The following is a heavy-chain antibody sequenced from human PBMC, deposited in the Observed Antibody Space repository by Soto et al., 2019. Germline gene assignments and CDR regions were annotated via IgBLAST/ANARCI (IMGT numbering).Heavy chain of an antibody. J-gene: IGHJ6*02. V-gene: IGHV1-69*13. CDR1: GGTFNNYP. CDR2: SIPIFGTA. D-gene: IGHD5-12*01. Sequence: ASVKVSCKASGGTFNNYPITWVRQAPGEGLEWMGGSIPIFGTANYAQKFQGRVTISVDESMSTAYMELSSLRSEDTAVYYCARGRGYSGDDHYYYFDMDVWGQGTTVTVSS. CDR3: ARGRGYSGDDHYYYFDMDV.